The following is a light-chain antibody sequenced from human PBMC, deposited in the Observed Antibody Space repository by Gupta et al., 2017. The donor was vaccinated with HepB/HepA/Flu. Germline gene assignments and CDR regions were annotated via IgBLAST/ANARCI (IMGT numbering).Light chain of an antibody. J-gene: IGKJ4*01. Sequence: DIQLTQAPSFLSASVGDRVTITCRASQGISSYLAWYQQKPGKAPKLLIYAVSTLQSGVPSQFSGRGYLTQMTLTISSLQTQNFVPHYSLHRDTFPLTFGGGTKVEIK. CDR1: QGISSY. CDR2: AVS. V-gene: IGKV1-9*01. CDR3: LHRDTFPLT.